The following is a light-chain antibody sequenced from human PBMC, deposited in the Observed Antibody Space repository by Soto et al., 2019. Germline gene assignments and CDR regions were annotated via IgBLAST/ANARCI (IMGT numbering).Light chain of an antibody. CDR1: SSDVGGYNY. Sequence: QSALTQPASVSESPGQSITISCTGTSSDVGGYNYVSWYQQHPGKAPKLMIYDVSNRPSGVSNRFSGSKSGNTASLTISGLQAEDEADYYCSSYTSISTLDVFGTGTKLTVL. V-gene: IGLV2-14*01. CDR2: DVS. J-gene: IGLJ1*01. CDR3: SSYTSISTLDV.